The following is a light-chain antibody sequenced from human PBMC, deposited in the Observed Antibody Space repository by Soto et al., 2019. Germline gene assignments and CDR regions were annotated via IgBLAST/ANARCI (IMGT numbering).Light chain of an antibody. V-gene: IGLV1-44*01. J-gene: IGLJ2*01. CDR1: SSNIGSNT. Sequence: QAVVTQPPSASGTPGQKVTISCSGSSSNIGSNTVNWYQQVPGTAPKLLIYSDNQRPSGVPDRFSGSRSGTSASLAISGLQSEDEADYYCAAWDDSLNGPVFGGGAKLTVL. CDR2: SDN. CDR3: AAWDDSLNGPV.